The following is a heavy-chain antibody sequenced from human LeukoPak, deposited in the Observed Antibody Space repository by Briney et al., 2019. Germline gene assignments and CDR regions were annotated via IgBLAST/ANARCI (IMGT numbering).Heavy chain of an antibody. CDR1: GYSFSGYW. V-gene: IGHV5-51*01. D-gene: IGHD3-9*01. J-gene: IGHJ6*04. Sequence: GESLRIPCKGSGYSFSGYWIAWVRQMPGKGLEWMGIIYPGDSDIRYSPSFQGQVTIAADKSISAAYLQWSSLKASDTAMYYCARSTGSRNYYYYYGMDVWGEGTAVTVSS. CDR2: IYPGDSDI. CDR3: ARSTGSRNYYYYYGMDV.